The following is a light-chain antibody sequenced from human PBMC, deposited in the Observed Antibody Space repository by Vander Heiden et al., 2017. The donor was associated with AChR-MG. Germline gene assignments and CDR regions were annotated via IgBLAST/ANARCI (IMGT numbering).Light chain of an antibody. V-gene: IGLV2-23*02. CDR1: S. CDR2: EVS. J-gene: IGLJ3*02. CDR3: CSYAGSSTWV. Sequence: SALTQPASVSGSPGQSITISCTGSSKLMIYEVSKRPSGVSNRFSGSKSGNTASLTISGLQAEDEADYYCCSYAGSSTWVFGGGTKLTVL.